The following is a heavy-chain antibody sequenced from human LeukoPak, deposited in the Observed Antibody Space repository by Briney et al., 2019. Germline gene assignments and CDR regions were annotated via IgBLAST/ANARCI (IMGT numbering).Heavy chain of an antibody. Sequence: PGRSLRLFCAGSGFTFGGYGMHWFRQTPGKGLEWVAVIAYDGSRAFYADSVKGRFTISRDNSKNMMSVQMDDLRAEDTAVYYCTRYNNDHFDYWGQGTLVTVSS. D-gene: IGHD1-14*01. CDR3: TRYNNDHFDY. V-gene: IGHV3-33*01. J-gene: IGHJ4*02. CDR1: GFTFGGYG. CDR2: IAYDGSRA.